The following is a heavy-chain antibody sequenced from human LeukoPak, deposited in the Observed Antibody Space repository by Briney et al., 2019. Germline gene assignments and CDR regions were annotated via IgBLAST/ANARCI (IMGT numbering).Heavy chain of an antibody. J-gene: IGHJ4*02. Sequence: SETLSLTCAVFDGSFSGYYWSWVRQPPGKGLEWIGEIVHSGSINYNPSLTSRVTISVDTSKNHFSLELTSVTAADTAVYFCARMGSGLFDYWGQGTLVTVSS. CDR1: DGSFSGYY. CDR2: IVHSGSI. D-gene: IGHD6-19*01. CDR3: ARMGSGLFDY. V-gene: IGHV4-34*12.